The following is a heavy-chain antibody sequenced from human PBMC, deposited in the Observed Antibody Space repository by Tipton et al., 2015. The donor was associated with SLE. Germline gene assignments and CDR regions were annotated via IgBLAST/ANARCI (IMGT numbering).Heavy chain of an antibody. V-gene: IGHV4-59*01. D-gene: IGHD1-26*01. CDR1: GASIRNYY. CDR3: VREGGAQFDS. J-gene: IGHJ5*01. CDR2: LSYSGAT. Sequence: TLSLTCTVFGASIRNYYWNWIRQTPGKELEWIGYLSYSGATNYNPSLKSRLTILGDTSRNQFSLRLTSVTAADTAIYYCVREGGAQFDSWGHGTLVTVSS.